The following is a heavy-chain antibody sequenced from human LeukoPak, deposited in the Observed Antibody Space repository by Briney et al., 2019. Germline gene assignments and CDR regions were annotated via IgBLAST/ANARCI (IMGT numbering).Heavy chain of an antibody. D-gene: IGHD2/OR15-2a*01. J-gene: IGHJ4*02. CDR2: IISKVDGGTA. CDR1: GFTFSNAW. CDR3: TTSGGTTTRFVDY. Sequence: GGSLRLSCAASGFTFSNAWMSWVRQAPGKGLEWVGRIISKVDGGTADYAAPVKGRFTISRDDSKNTVYLQMNNLKTEDTAVYYCTTSGGTTTRFVDYWGQGNLVSVSS. V-gene: IGHV3-15*01.